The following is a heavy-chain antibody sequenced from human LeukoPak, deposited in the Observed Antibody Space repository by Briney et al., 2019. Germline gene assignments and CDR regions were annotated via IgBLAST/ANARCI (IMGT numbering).Heavy chain of an antibody. CDR3: ARRMSYEGPFDY. CDR1: GFPFSSYA. J-gene: IGHJ4*02. V-gene: IGHV3-48*04. D-gene: IGHD5-18*01. Sequence: GGSLRLSCAASGFPFSSYAMSWVRQAPGKGLEWVSVISGGGSTIYYADSVKGRFTISRDNAKNSLYLQMNSLRAEDTAVYYCARRMSYEGPFDYWGQGTLVTVSS. CDR2: ISGGGSTI.